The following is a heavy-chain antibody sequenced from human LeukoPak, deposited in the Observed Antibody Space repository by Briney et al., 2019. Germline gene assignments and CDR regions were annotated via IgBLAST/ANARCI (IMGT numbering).Heavy chain of an antibody. CDR2: IKSKTDGGTT. CDR3: TTNIAVAGTKYFQH. V-gene: IGHV3-15*01. Sequence: GGSLRLSCAASGFTFSNAWMSWVRQAPGKGLEWVGRIKSKTDGGTTDYAAPVKGRFTISRDDSKNTLYLQMNSLKTEDTAVYYCTTNIAVAGTKYFQHWGQGTLVTVSS. CDR1: GFTFSNAW. D-gene: IGHD6-19*01. J-gene: IGHJ1*01.